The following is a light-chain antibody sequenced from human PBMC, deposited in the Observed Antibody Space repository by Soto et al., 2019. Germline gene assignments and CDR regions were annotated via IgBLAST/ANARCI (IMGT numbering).Light chain of an antibody. CDR3: LHRRNWPT. V-gene: IGKV3-11*01. J-gene: IGKJ4*02. CDR1: QSVSNY. Sequence: EIVLTQSPVTLSLSPGERATVSCRACQSVSNYLAWYQQKPGQAPRLLIYDASRRATGIPYRFSGTGSGTDFTLTISSPEPEDSAVYYCLHRRNWPTFGGGTKVDIK. CDR2: DAS.